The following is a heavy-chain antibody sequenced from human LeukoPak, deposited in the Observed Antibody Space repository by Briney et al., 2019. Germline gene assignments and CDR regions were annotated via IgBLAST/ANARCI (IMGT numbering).Heavy chain of an antibody. CDR1: GGSISSYY. J-gene: IGHJ4*02. Sequence: SETLSLTCTVSGGSISSYYWSWIRQPPGKGLEWIGYIYASGSTNYNPSLKSRVTISVDTSKNQFSLKLSSVTAADTAVYYCARGGDGYNSGDFDYWGQGTLVTVSS. D-gene: IGHD5-24*01. CDR2: IYASGST. V-gene: IGHV4-59*12. CDR3: ARGGDGYNSGDFDY.